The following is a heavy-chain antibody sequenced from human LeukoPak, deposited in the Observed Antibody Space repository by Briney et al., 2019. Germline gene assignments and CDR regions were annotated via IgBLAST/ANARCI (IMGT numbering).Heavy chain of an antibody. V-gene: IGHV4-34*01. J-gene: IGHJ5*02. D-gene: IGHD2-2*02. Sequence: HPSETRSLTCPVYGGSFSGYYWSWIRQPAGKGLEWIGEINNSGSTNYNPSLKSRVTISVDTSKNQFSLKLSSVTAADTAVYYCASLFRGDIVVVPAAIDSWFDPWGQGTLVTVSS. CDR3: ASLFRGDIVVVPAAIDSWFDP. CDR1: GGSFSGYY. CDR2: INNSGST.